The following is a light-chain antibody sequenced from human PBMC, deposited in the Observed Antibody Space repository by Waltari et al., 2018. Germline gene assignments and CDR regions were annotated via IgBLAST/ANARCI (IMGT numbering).Light chain of an antibody. CDR1: QRVSRY. CDR3: QQYSNCPPLT. V-gene: IGKV3-15*01. J-gene: IGKJ4*01. Sequence: EVVMTPSPTTLSVSPGERATLSCRASQRVSRYLAWYHQKPGQAPRLLIFAASTRATGVPARFSGSGAGTEFALSISSLQSEDFAVYYCQQYSNCPPLTFGGGTKVEIK. CDR2: AAS.